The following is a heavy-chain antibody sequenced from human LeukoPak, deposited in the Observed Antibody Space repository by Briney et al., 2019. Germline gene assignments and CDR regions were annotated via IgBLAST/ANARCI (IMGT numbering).Heavy chain of an antibody. D-gene: IGHD3-22*01. V-gene: IGHV4-59*01. J-gene: IGHJ3*02. CDR1: GGSISSYY. CDR3: ARTTYYYDSSGSEDAFDI. Sequence: SETLSLTCTVSGGSISSYYWSWIRQPPGKGLEWIGYIYYSGSTNYNPSLKSRVTISVDTSKNQFSLKLSSVTAADTAVYYCARTTYYYDSSGSEDAFDIWGQGTMVTVSS. CDR2: IYYSGST.